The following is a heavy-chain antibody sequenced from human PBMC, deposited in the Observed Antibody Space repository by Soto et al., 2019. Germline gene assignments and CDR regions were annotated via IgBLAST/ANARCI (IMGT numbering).Heavy chain of an antibody. CDR3: ARDLWGYCGTDCYPLDV. V-gene: IGHV4-59*01. D-gene: IGHD2-21*02. CDR2: MYNIGST. CDR1: GGSISGYY. Sequence: SETLSLTCTVSGGSISGYYWSWIRQPPGKGLEWIGYMYNIGSTVYNPSFKSRVTISVDTSKNQFSLKLNSVTAADTAVYYCARDLWGYCGTDCYPLDVWGQGTTVTVSS. J-gene: IGHJ6*02.